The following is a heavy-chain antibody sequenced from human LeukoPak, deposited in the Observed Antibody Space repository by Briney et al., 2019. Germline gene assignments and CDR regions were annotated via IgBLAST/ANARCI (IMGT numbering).Heavy chain of an antibody. V-gene: IGHV3-30-3*01. D-gene: IGHD3-10*01. J-gene: IGHJ4*02. CDR2: ISYDGSNK. CDR3: ARVVKRWFGELDQVTLDY. Sequence: GGSLRLSCAASGFTFSSYAMHWVRQAPGKGLEWVALISYDGSNKYYADSVKGRFTISRDNSKNTLYLQMNSLRAEDTAVYYCARVVKRWFGELDQVTLDYWGQGTLVTVSS. CDR1: GFTFSSYA.